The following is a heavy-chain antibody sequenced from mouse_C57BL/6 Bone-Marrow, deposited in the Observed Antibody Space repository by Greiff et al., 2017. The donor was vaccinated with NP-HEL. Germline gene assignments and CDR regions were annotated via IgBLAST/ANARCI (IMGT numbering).Heavy chain of an antibody. Sequence: QVTLKESGPGILQSSQTLSLTCSFSGFSLSTSGMGVSWIRQPSGKGLEWLAHIYWDDDKRYNPSLTSRLTISKNTSRNHVFLKITRVDTADTATYDCARGGWLPVWFAYWGQGTLVTVSA. CDR2: IYWDDDK. CDR1: GFSLSTSGMG. J-gene: IGHJ3*01. CDR3: ARGGWLPVWFAY. D-gene: IGHD2-3*01. V-gene: IGHV8-12*01.